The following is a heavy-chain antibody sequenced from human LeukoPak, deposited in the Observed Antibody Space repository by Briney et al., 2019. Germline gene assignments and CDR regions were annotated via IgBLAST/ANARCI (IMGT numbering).Heavy chain of an antibody. CDR3: ARDYCSSTSCSGAFDI. CDR2: INHSGST. V-gene: IGHV4-34*01. D-gene: IGHD2-2*01. Sequence: SETLSLTCAVYGGSFSGYYWSWIRQPPGKGLGWIGEINHSGSTNYNPSLKSRVTISVDTSKNQFSLKLSSVTAAGTAVYYCARDYCSSTSCSGAFDIWGQGTVVTVSS. CDR1: GGSFSGYY. J-gene: IGHJ3*02.